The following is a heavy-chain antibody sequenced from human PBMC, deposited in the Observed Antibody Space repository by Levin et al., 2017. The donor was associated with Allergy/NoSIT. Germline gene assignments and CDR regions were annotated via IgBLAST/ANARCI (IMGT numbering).Heavy chain of an antibody. V-gene: IGHV4-59*01. J-gene: IGHJ4*02. D-gene: IGHD6-19*01. Sequence: SETLSLTCTVSGGSISSFYWSWIRQPPGKGLEWVGYMYYGGSTRYNPSLKSRVSISGDMSKKQFSLKLTSVTAADTAVYYCARDHGSGWYPGWGYFDYWGQGTLVSVSS. CDR2: MYYGGST. CDR1: GGSISSFY. CDR3: ARDHGSGWYPGWGYFDY.